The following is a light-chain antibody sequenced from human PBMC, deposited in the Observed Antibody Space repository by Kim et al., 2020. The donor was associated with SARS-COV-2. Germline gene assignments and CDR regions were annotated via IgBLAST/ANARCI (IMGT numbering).Light chain of an antibody. J-gene: IGKJ2*01. CDR3: LQHNSYPYT. CDR2: TAS. CDR1: QDIRND. Sequence: SASVGDRVTITGRASQDIRNDVGWYQQKPGKAPEHLIYTASNLQSGVPSRFSGSGSGTEFTLTISSLQPEDFATYFCLQHNSYPYTFGQGTKLEIK. V-gene: IGKV1-17*01.